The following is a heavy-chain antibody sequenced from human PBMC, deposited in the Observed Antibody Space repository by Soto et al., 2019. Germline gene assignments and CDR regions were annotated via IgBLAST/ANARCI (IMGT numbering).Heavy chain of an antibody. V-gene: IGHV1-69*12. CDR1: GGTFSSYA. Sequence: QVQLVQSGAEVKKPGSSVKVSCKASGGTFSSYAISWVRQAPGQGLEWMGGIIPIFGTANYAQKFQGRVTITADESTSTDYMGLSSLRSEDTSVYYCATGSYGDDESGFDYWGQGTLVTVSS. D-gene: IGHD4-17*01. CDR2: IIPIFGTA. CDR3: ATGSYGDDESGFDY. J-gene: IGHJ4*02.